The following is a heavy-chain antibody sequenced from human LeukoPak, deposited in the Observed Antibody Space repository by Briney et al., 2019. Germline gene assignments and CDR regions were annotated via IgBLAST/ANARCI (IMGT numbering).Heavy chain of an antibody. CDR1: GFTFSSYS. CDR2: ISSSSSNI. D-gene: IGHD3-3*01. CDR3: ARLLYNFGAYMDV. Sequence: PGRSLRLSCAASGFTFSSYSMNWLRQAPGKGLEWVSSISSSSSNIYYADSVEGRFTISRDNAKNSLHLQMSSLRAEDTAVYYCARLLYNFGAYMDVWGKGTTVTVSS. V-gene: IGHV3-21*01. J-gene: IGHJ6*03.